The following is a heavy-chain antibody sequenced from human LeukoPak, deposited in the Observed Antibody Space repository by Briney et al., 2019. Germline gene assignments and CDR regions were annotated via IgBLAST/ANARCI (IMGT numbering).Heavy chain of an antibody. Sequence: SETLSLTCTVSGGPISSGDYYWSWIRQPPGKGLEWIGYIYYSGSTYYNPSLKSRVTISVDTSKNQFSLKLSSVTAADTAVYYCARVGRGDILTGYYSGDWFDPWGQGTLVTVSS. D-gene: IGHD3-9*01. CDR2: IYYSGST. CDR1: GGPISSGDYY. V-gene: IGHV4-30-4*01. J-gene: IGHJ5*02. CDR3: ARVGRGDILTGYYSGDWFDP.